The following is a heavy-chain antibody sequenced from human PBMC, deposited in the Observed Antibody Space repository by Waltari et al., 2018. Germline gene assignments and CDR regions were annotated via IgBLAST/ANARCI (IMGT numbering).Heavy chain of an antibody. D-gene: IGHD6-13*01. CDR2: IYYRGST. Sequence: QVQLQESGPGMVKPSQTLSLTCTVSGGSISSGGYYWSWIRQQPGKGLEWVGYIYYRGSTDYNPALKSRVTISVDTSKNQFSLKLSSVTAADTAVYYCARALSRRAAAGTVDYWGQGTLVTVSS. CDR3: ARALSRRAAAGTVDY. CDR1: GGSISSGGYY. J-gene: IGHJ4*02. V-gene: IGHV4-31*03.